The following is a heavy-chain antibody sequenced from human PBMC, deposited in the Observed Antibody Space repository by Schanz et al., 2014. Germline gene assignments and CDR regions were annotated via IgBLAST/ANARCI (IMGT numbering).Heavy chain of an antibody. J-gene: IGHJ3*01. Sequence: VQLVESGGALVQPGGSLRLSCSASGFTFSDHWMSWVRQPPGKGLVSVSRISGDGTTTSYADSVKGRFFISRDSSKNTLFLQMNSLRADDTAIYFCARDEGRDGYNLAFDVWGQGTLVTVSS. V-gene: IGHV3-74*01. D-gene: IGHD2-21*01. CDR2: ISGDGTTT. CDR1: GFTFSDHW. CDR3: ARDEGRDGYNLAFDV.